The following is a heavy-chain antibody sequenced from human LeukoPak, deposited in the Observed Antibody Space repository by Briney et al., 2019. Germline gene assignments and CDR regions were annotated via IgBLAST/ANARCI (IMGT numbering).Heavy chain of an antibody. J-gene: IGHJ5*02. Sequence: PSETLSLTCAVYAGSFSGYYWSWIRQPPGKGLEWIGEINHSGSTNYNPSLKSRVTISVDKSKNQFSLKLSSVTAADTAVYYCAREFSILTGYYPVGNWFDPWGQGTLVTVSS. CDR3: AREFSILTGYYPVGNWFDP. V-gene: IGHV4-34*01. CDR1: AGSFSGYY. CDR2: INHSGST. D-gene: IGHD3-9*01.